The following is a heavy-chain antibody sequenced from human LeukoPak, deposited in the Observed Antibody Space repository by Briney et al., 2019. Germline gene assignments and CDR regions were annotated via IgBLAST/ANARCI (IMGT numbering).Heavy chain of an antibody. D-gene: IGHD3-10*01. CDR3: AKDTMVRGLVDS. CDR2: ISSNVDTT. Sequence: QPGGSLRLSCAASGFTFSTYAMSWVRQAPGKGLEWVSTISSNVDTTYYADSVQGRFTISRDNSKNTLYLRMHSLRVDDTAIYYCAKDTMVRGLVDSWGQGTLVTVSS. V-gene: IGHV3-23*01. J-gene: IGHJ4*02. CDR1: GFTFSTYA.